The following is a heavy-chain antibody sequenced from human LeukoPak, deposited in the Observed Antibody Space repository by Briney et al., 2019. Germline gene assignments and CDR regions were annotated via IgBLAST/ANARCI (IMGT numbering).Heavy chain of an antibody. D-gene: IGHD6-25*01. CDR2: LSRGGGTT. Sequence: GGSLRLSCSVPGFNFNMFAINWVRQAPGKGLEWVSGLSRGGGTTSYADSVKGRFTISRDNSKKTVFLQMNSLKSDDTAVYYCAKEQRIRHCSEGVCMEGYYFDYWGQGTPVTVSS. J-gene: IGHJ4*02. CDR1: GFNFNMFA. CDR3: AKEQRIRHCSEGVCMEGYYFDY. V-gene: IGHV3-23*01.